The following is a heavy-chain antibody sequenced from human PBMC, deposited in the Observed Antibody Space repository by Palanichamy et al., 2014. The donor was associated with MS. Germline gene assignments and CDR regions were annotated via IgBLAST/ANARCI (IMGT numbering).Heavy chain of an antibody. V-gene: IGHV4-59*01. J-gene: IGHJ6*02. CDR1: GGSISSYY. D-gene: IGHD2-21*01. Sequence: QVQLQESGPGLVEPSETLSLTCTISGGSISSYYWSWIRQSPGKDLEWIGDIYYDGNTNYNPSLKRRVTISVDTSQNQLSLRLSSVTAADTAVYYCARGIVAFLMDVWGQGTTVTVSS. CDR3: ARGIVAFLMDV. CDR2: IYYDGNT.